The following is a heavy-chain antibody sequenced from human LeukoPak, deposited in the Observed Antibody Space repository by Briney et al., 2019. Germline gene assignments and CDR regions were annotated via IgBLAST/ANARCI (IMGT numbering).Heavy chain of an antibody. CDR1: GFTFSTFP. Sequence: PGTSLRLSCAASGFTFSTFPMHWVRQTPDKRLEWVAVISDDGRDTYYADSVKGRFTISRDNSKNTLYLQMNSLSSEDTAVVYCARVGRVSIYPSYMDVWGKGTTVTVSS. V-gene: IGHV3-30*04. CDR3: ARVGRVSIYPSYMDV. CDR2: ISDDGRDT. J-gene: IGHJ6*03. D-gene: IGHD6-6*01.